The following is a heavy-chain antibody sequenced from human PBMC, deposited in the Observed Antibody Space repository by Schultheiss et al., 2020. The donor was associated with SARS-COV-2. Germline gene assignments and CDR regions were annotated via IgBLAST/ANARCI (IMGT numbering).Heavy chain of an antibody. D-gene: IGHD4-17*01. CDR2: IYYSGST. J-gene: IGHJ6*02. CDR1: GGSFSGYY. Sequence: SETLSLTCAVYGGSFSGYYWSWIRQPPGKGLEWIGYIYYSGSTNYNPSLKSRVTISVDTSKNQFSLKLSSVTAADTAVYYCARDPSTVTKPYVMDVWGQGTTVTVSS. V-gene: IGHV4-59*01. CDR3: ARDPSTVTKPYVMDV.